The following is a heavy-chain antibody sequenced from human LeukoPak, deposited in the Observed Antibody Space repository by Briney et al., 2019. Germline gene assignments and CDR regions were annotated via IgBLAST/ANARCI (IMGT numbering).Heavy chain of an antibody. CDR1: GYTFTGYY. CDR3: ARALKPYSYGSFDY. CDR2: INPNSGGT. Sequence: GASVKVSCKASGYTFTGYYMHWVRQAPGQGLEWMGWINPNSGGTSYAQKFQGRVTMTRDTSISTAYMELSRLRSDDTAVYYCARALKPYSYGSFDYWGQGTLVTVSS. D-gene: IGHD5-18*01. V-gene: IGHV1-2*02. J-gene: IGHJ4*02.